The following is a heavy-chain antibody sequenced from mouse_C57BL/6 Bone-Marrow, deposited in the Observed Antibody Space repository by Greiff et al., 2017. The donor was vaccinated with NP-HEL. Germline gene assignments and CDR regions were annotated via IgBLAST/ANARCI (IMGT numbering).Heavy chain of an antibody. Sequence: EVQLQESEGGLVQPGSSMKLSCTASGFTFSDYYMAWVRQVPERGLEWVANINYDGSSTYYLDSLKSRFIISRDNAKNILYLQMRSLKSEDTATYYCASEGALRPRTYAKDYWGQGTSVTLSS. CDR3: ASEGALRPRTYAKDY. J-gene: IGHJ4*01. V-gene: IGHV5-16*01. CDR2: INYDGSST. D-gene: IGHD2-4*01. CDR1: GFTFSDYY.